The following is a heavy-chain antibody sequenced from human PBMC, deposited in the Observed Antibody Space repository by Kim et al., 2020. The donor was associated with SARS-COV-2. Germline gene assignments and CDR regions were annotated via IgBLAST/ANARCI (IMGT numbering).Heavy chain of an antibody. Sequence: SETLSLTCVVSGASISSSSCWSWVRQPPGKGLEWIGEVDHSGTTSYNVSLKSRVTISVDKSKNQFSLRLNSVSAADTAVSYCASGFSSAWTLRAWFDPWGQGTLVTVSP. CDR2: VDHSGTT. CDR3: ASGFSSAWTLRAWFDP. CDR1: GASISSSSC. V-gene: IGHV4-4*02. J-gene: IGHJ5*02. D-gene: IGHD3-22*01.